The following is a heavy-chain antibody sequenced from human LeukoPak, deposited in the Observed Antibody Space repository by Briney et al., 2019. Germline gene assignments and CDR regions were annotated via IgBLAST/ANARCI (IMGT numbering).Heavy chain of an antibody. CDR1: GFTFSSYS. V-gene: IGHV3-21*01. J-gene: IGHJ4*02. D-gene: IGHD1-26*01. CDR3: ARWELLGGYVY. Sequence: HGGSLRLSCAASGFTFSSYSMNWVRQAPGKGLEWVSSISSSSTYIYYADSVKGRFTISRDNAKNSVYLQMNSLRAEDTAVYYCARWELLGGYVYWGQGTLVTVSS. CDR2: ISSSSTYI.